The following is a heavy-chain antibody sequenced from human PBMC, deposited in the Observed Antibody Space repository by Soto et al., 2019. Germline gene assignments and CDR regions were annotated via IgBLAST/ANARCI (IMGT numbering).Heavy chain of an antibody. CDR1: GFTFSNAW. D-gene: IGHD1-26*01. J-gene: IGHJ6*02. CDR3: TTDRKWELLEDRPEIYYYYGMDV. CDR2: IKSKTDGGTT. V-gene: IGHV3-15*01. Sequence: PGGSLRLSCAASGFTFSNAWMSWVRQAPGKGLEWVGRIKSKTDGGTTDYAAPVKGRFTISRDDSKNTLYLQMNSLKTEDTAVYYCTTDRKWELLEDRPEIYYYYGMDVWGQGTTVTVSS.